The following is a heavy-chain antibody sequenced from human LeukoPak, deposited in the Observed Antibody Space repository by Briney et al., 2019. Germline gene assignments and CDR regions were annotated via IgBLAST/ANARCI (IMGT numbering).Heavy chain of an antibody. D-gene: IGHD2-2*01. CDR1: GFTFSSYW. Sequence: GGSLRLSCAASGFTFSSYWMSWVRQAPGKGLEWVANIKQDGSEKYYVDSVKGRFTISRDNAKNSLYLQMNSLRAEDTAVYYCARVAYCSSTSCHFFDYWGQGTLATVSS. V-gene: IGHV3-7*01. J-gene: IGHJ4*02. CDR3: ARVAYCSSTSCHFFDY. CDR2: IKQDGSEK.